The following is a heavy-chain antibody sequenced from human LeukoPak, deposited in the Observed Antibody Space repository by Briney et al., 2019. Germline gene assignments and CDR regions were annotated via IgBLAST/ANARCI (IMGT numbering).Heavy chain of an antibody. J-gene: IGHJ6*03. CDR1: GYTFTNYG. D-gene: IGHD5-18*01. Sequence: GASVKVSCEASGYTFTNYGFSWVRQAPGQELDWMGWISGYNANTVYEQKFEGRVTMTTDTSTSTAYMELRSLRSDDTAVYYCARDGYSYGTYYYYYMDVWGKGTTVTVSS. V-gene: IGHV1-18*01. CDR3: ARDGYSYGTYYYYYMDV. CDR2: ISGYNANT.